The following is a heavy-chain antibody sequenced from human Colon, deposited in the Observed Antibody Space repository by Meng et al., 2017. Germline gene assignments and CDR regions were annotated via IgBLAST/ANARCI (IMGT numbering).Heavy chain of an antibody. V-gene: IGHV4-59*01. CDR2: IYFIGAT. CDR3: ARDNPSFNDDTSGPDAFDV. D-gene: IGHD3-22*01. CDR1: GGSMSGYY. Sequence: SETLSLTCNVSGGSMSGYYWSWVRQPPGKGLEWIGYIYFIGATNYNPSLESRVTISIDPSKSQFSLRLRSVTAADTAVYYCARDNPSFNDDTSGPDAFDVWGPGTVVTVSS. J-gene: IGHJ3*01.